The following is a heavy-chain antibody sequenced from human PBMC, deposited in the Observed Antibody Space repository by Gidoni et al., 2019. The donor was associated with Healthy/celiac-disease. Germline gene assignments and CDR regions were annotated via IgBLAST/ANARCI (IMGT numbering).Heavy chain of an antibody. CDR1: GYTFNGYY. V-gene: IGHV1-2*07. CDR3: ARLSEEIAVAGTTDDY. J-gene: IGHJ4*02. D-gene: IGHD6-19*01. Sequence: VQLVQSGAEVKKPGASGKVSCKASGYTFNGYYMQWVRQAPGQGLEWMGWINPNSGGTNYAHKFQGRVTMTRDTSISTAYMELSRLRSDDTAVYYCARLSEEIAVAGTTDDYWGQGTLVTVSS. CDR2: INPNSGGT.